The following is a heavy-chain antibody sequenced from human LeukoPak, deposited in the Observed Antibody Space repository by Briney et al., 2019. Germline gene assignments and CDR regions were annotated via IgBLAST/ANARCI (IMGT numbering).Heavy chain of an antibody. CDR3: ARESVIPGEHYYYYGMDV. D-gene: IGHD3-10*01. CDR1: GYTFTTYY. CDR2: IDPSDGST. J-gene: IGHJ6*02. V-gene: IGHV1-46*01. Sequence: ASVKVSCKASGYTFTTYYIHWLRQAPGQGLEWMGVIDPSDGSTTYGQDFQGRVTMTRDTSTSTVYMALSSLSSEDTAVYYCARESVIPGEHYYYYGMDVWGQGTTVTVSS.